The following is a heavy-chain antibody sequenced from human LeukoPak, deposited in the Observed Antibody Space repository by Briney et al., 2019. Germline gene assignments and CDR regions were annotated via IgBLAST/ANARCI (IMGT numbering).Heavy chain of an antibody. Sequence: GGSLRLSCAASGFTFSSYGMHWVRQAPGKGLEWVANIKQDGSEKYYVDSVKGRFTISRDNAKNSLYLQMNSLRAEDMALYYCINDAFDIWGQGTMVTVSS. CDR1: GFTFSSYG. CDR2: IKQDGSEK. V-gene: IGHV3-7*03. J-gene: IGHJ3*02. CDR3: INDAFDI.